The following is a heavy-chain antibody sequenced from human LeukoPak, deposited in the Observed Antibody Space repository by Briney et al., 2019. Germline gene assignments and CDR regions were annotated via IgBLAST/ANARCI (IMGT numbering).Heavy chain of an antibody. CDR3: VRALHHNNGWFLIGDFDY. CDR2: ISAYNNNT. CDR1: GYRFTTYS. Sequence: ASVKVSCKTSGYRFTTYSVSWVRQAPGQGLEWMGWISAYNNNTDFAQKFQDRVTLTTDTSTSTAYMELRSLRSDDSAVYYCVRALHHNNGWFLIGDFDYWGQGTLVTVSS. J-gene: IGHJ4*02. D-gene: IGHD6-19*01. V-gene: IGHV1-18*01.